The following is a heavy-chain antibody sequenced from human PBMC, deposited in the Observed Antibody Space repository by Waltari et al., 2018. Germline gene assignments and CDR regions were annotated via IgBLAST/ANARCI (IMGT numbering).Heavy chain of an antibody. V-gene: IGHV4-4*02. CDR3: ARFRSYGDWARDDAFDI. D-gene: IGHD4-17*01. J-gene: IGHJ3*02. Sequence: QVQLQESGPGLVKPSGTLSLNCAVSGGSISSSNWWSWVRQPTGKGLEWLGETYQSGSTNYNPSLKRRVTIAVDKAKNQFSLKLSAVTAADTAVYYCARFRSYGDWARDDAFDIWSQGTMVTVSS. CDR1: GGSISSSNW. CDR2: TYQSGST.